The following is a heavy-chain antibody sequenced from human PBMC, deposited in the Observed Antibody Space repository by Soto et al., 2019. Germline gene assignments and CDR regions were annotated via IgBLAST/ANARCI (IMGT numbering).Heavy chain of an antibody. J-gene: IGHJ4*02. CDR2: IRSKANSYAT. Sequence: VQLVESGGGLVQPGGSLKLSCAASGFTFSGSAMHWVRQASGKGLQWVGRIRSKANSYATSYDASVKGRFTISRDDSKNTAYLQMNSLRTEDTAVYYCTRRYFYDSSGYYMDDYWGQGTLVTVSS. V-gene: IGHV3-73*02. D-gene: IGHD3-22*01. CDR1: GFTFSGSA. CDR3: TRRYFYDSSGYYMDDY.